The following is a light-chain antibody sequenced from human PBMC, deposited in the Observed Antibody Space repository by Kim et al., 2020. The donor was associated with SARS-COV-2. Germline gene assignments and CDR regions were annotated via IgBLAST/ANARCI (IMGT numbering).Light chain of an antibody. V-gene: IGLV3-19*01. CDR1: SLKSYY. Sequence: ALGQTVRITCQGVSLKSYYATWYQQKPGQAQILNIYGKNNRPSGIPDRFSGSSAGNTASLTITGTQAGDEADYYCNSRDSNDNVVFGGGTQLTVL. J-gene: IGLJ2*01. CDR2: GKN. CDR3: NSRDSNDNVV.